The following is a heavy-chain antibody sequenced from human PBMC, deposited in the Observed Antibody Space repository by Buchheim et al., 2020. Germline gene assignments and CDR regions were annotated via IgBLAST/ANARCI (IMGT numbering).Heavy chain of an antibody. J-gene: IGHJ4*02. V-gene: IGHV3-23*01. CDR2: ISGSGGST. Sequence: EVQLLESGGGLVQPGGSLRLSCAASGFTFSSYAMSWVRQAPGKGLEWVSAISGSGGSTYYADSVKGRFTISRDNSKNTLYLQMNSLRAEDTAVYYCANYPFKQWLVPIVRAKPISPADYWGQGTL. CDR1: GFTFSSYA. CDR3: ANYPFKQWLVPIVRAKPISPADY. D-gene: IGHD6-19*01.